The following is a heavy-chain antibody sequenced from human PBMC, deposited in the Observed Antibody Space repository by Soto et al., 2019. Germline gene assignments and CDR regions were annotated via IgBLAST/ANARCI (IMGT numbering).Heavy chain of an antibody. CDR2: ISAYNGNT. CDR3: ARESRSQTGERYNWFDP. Sequence: QVQLVQSGAEVKKPGASVKVSCKASGYTFTSYGISWVRQAPGQGLEWMGWISAYNGNTNYAQKLQGRVTMTTDTPTSTAYMELRSRRSDDTAVYYCARESRSQTGERYNWFDPWGQGTLVTVSS. V-gene: IGHV1-18*01. CDR1: GYTFTSYG. J-gene: IGHJ5*02. D-gene: IGHD1-1*01.